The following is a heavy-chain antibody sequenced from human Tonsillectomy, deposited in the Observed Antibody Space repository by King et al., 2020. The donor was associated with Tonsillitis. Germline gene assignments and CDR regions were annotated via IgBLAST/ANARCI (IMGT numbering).Heavy chain of an antibody. J-gene: IGHJ6*02. CDR1: GFSFGSYA. V-gene: IGHV3-23*04. CDR2: ISGRGGTI. Sequence: VQLVESGGGLVQPGGSLRLSCAASGFSFGSYAMSWVRPASGKGLEGVSGISGRGGTIYSADSVKGRFTISRDTSKNTLYLQMNSLRGEDTGVYYCAKDSGNNYYDMDVWGQGTTVTVSS. CDR3: AKDSGNNYYDMDV.